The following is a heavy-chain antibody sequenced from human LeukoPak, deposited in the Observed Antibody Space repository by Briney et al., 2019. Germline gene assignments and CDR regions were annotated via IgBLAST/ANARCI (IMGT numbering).Heavy chain of an antibody. J-gene: IGHJ4*02. Sequence: PSETLSLACTVSGGSLDSFYWSWIRQPPGKGLEYIGYIYYSGTTNYDPSLKGRVTISVDMSKNQFSLKLISVTAADTAVYYCARDPPGKVALDFWGQGTLVTVSS. CDR2: IYYSGTT. D-gene: IGHD2-15*01. CDR1: GGSLDSFY. CDR3: ARDPPGKVALDF. V-gene: IGHV4-59*01.